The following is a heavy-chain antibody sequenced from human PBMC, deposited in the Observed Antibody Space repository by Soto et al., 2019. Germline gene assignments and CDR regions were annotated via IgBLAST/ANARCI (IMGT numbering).Heavy chain of an antibody. CDR2: ISESGSGT. V-gene: IGHV3-23*01. Sequence: GGSLRLSCAASGFTFSDCAMSWVRQAPGKGLEWVSSISESGSGTYYADSVKGRFTISRDNSKNTLYLLMNSLTAEDTAVYYCARSLARRAVGEYFQHWGQGTLVTVSS. CDR1: GFTFSDCA. CDR3: ARSLARRAVGEYFQH. D-gene: IGHD6-6*01. J-gene: IGHJ1*01.